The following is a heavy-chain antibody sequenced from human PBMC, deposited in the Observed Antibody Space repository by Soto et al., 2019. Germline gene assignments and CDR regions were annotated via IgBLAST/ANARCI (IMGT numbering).Heavy chain of an antibody. CDR2: IIPIFGTA. CDR1: GGTFSSYA. Sequence: QVQLVQSGAEVKKPGSSVKVSCKASGGTFSSYAISWVRQAPGQGLEWMAGIIPIFGTANYAQKFQGRVTITADESTSTAYMELSSMRSEDTAVYYCARDGLEIAPRSSYYYGMDVWGQGTTVTVSS. CDR3: ARDGLEIAPRSSYYYGMDV. D-gene: IGHD6-6*01. V-gene: IGHV1-69*01. J-gene: IGHJ6*02.